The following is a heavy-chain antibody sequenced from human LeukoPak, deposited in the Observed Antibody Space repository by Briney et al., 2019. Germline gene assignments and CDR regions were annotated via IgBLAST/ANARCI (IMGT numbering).Heavy chain of an antibody. D-gene: IGHD6-13*01. J-gene: IGHJ3*02. Sequence: SETLSLTCTVSGGSISSYYWSWIRQPPGKGLEWIGYIYYSGSTNYNPSLKSRVTISVDTSKNQFSLKLSSVTAADTAVYYCARGYSSSWSDYDAFDIWGQGAMVTVSS. CDR2: IYYSGST. CDR3: ARGYSSSWSDYDAFDI. CDR1: GGSISSYY. V-gene: IGHV4-59*01.